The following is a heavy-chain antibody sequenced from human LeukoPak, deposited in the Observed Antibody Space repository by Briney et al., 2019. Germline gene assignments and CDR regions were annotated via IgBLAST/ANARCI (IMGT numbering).Heavy chain of an antibody. D-gene: IGHD6-19*01. J-gene: IGHJ4*02. CDR1: GGSISSYY. Sequence: TSETLSLTCTVSGGSISSYYWSWIRQPPGKGLEWIGDIYHSGSTNYNPSLKSRVTISVDTSKNQFSLKLSSVTAADTAVYYCACVVEHSSGWYLETLYVFDYCGQGTLGTVSS. CDR2: IYHSGST. CDR3: ACVVEHSSGWYLETLYVFDY. V-gene: IGHV4-59*01.